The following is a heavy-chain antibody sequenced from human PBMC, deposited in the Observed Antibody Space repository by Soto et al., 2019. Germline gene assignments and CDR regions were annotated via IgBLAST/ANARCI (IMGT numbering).Heavy chain of an antibody. D-gene: IGHD6-19*01. CDR1: GASIISYF. J-gene: IGHJ5*02. Sequence: SETLSLTCTVSGASIISYFWTWMRQPAGKGLDWIGRISTSGTTNYNPSLKSRVTMSVDTSKNHFSLNLSSVTAADTAVYYCAREAGPDRWFDPWGQGTLVTVSS. CDR2: ISTSGTT. V-gene: IGHV4-4*07. CDR3: AREAGPDRWFDP.